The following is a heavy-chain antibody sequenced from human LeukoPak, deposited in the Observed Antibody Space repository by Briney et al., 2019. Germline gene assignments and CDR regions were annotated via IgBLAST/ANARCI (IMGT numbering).Heavy chain of an antibody. Sequence: ASVKVSCKASAYPFTGYYMHWVRQAPGQGLEWMGWINPKSGGTNYAQKFQGRVTMTRDTSISTAYMELSSLRSDDTAVYYCAREVGERSYYDSSGYYCDCWGQGTLVTVSS. D-gene: IGHD3-22*01. J-gene: IGHJ4*02. CDR2: INPKSGGT. V-gene: IGHV1-2*02. CDR3: AREVGERSYYDSSGYYCDC. CDR1: AYPFTGYY.